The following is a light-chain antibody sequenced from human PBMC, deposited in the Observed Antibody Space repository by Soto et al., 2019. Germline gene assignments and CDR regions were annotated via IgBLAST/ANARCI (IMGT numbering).Light chain of an antibody. Sequence: QSVLTQPPSVSAAPGQKVTISCSGSSSNIGNNFVTWYQQLPGTAPKLLIYDNNKRPSGIPDRFSGSQSGTSATLGITGLQTGDEAVYYCASWDSSLNYVFGKGTKVTVL. J-gene: IGLJ1*01. CDR3: ASWDSSLNYV. CDR1: SSNIGNNF. CDR2: DNN. V-gene: IGLV1-51*01.